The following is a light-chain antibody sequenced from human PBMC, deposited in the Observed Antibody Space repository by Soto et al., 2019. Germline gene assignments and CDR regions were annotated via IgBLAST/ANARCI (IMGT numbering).Light chain of an antibody. CDR2: GAS. CDR1: QSVRSN. Sequence: EIVMTQSPATLSVSPGERATLSCRTSQSVRSNLAWYQQKPGQAPRLLIYGASTRATGIPVRFSGSGSGTEFTLTISSLQSEDFAVYYCQQYSNCPSRRFGQGSIV. V-gene: IGKV3-15*01. CDR3: QQYSNCPSRR. J-gene: IGKJ1*01.